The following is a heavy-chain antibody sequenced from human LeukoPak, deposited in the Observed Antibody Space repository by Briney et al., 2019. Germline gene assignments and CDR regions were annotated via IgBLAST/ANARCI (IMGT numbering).Heavy chain of an antibody. D-gene: IGHD1-26*01. CDR1: GYSLNNYW. CDR2: VFPADSDT. Sequence: GESLKTSCKVSGYSLNNYWIAWVRQMPGKGLEWMGIVFPADSDTRYSPSFQGQVTISPDKSINTAYLQWSSLKASDPATYYCARYDGGATADFWGQGTLVTVSS. J-gene: IGHJ4*02. V-gene: IGHV5-51*01. CDR3: ARYDGGATADF.